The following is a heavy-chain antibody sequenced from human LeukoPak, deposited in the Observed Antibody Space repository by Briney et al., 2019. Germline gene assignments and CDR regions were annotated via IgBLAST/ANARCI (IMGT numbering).Heavy chain of an antibody. CDR2: IYHSGST. Sequence: SETLSLTCTVSGGSISSGGYYWSWIRQPPGKGLEWIGYIYHSGSTYYSPSLKSRVTISVDRSKNQFSLKLSSVTAADTAVYYCARALSLFGVDYYSYMDVWGKGTTVTVSS. V-gene: IGHV4-30-2*01. D-gene: IGHD3-3*01. J-gene: IGHJ6*03. CDR3: ARALSLFGVDYYSYMDV. CDR1: GGSISSGGYY.